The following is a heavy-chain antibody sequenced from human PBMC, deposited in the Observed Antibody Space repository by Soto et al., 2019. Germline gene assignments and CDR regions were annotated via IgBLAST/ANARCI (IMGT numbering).Heavy chain of an antibody. CDR3: VKDRWGQFGP. J-gene: IGHJ5*02. V-gene: IGHV3-23*01. Sequence: EGQLLESGGGLVQAGGSLRLSCAASGFTFDIYAMNWVRQAPGKGLEWVSAISPSGGATYYTDSVRGRFTISRDNSENTVYLQMSSLRAGDTGEYCCVKDRWGQFGPWGQGSLVTVSA. CDR2: ISPSGGAT. D-gene: IGHD3-16*01. CDR1: GFTFDIYA.